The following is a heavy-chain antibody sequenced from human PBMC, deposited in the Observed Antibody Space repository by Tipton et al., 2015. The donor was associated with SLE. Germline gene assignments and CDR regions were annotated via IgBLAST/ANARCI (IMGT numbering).Heavy chain of an antibody. D-gene: IGHD2-15*01. V-gene: IGHV4-34*01. Sequence: TLSLTCAVYGGSFSDYYWSWIRQPPGKGLEWIGEVNHSGSTNYNPSLKSRVTMSVDTSKNQFSLKLSSVTAADTAVYYCARDLKGATQRWFVHWSLGTPVTISS. J-gene: IGHJ5*02. CDR2: VNHSGST. CDR1: GGSFSDYY. CDR3: ARDLKGATQRWFVH.